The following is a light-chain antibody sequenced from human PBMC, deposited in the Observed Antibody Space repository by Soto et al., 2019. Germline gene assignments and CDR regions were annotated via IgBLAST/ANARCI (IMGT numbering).Light chain of an antibody. J-gene: IGLJ3*02. CDR1: SNDVGGYNY. CDR3: FSYTTSSTLV. CDR2: EVS. V-gene: IGLV2-14*01. Sequence: QSALTQPASVSGSPGQSITISCTGTSNDVGGYNYVSWYQQHPAKAPKLMIYEVSNRPSGVSHRFSGSKSGNTASLTISGLQAEDEADYYCFSYTTSSTLVFGGGTKLTVL.